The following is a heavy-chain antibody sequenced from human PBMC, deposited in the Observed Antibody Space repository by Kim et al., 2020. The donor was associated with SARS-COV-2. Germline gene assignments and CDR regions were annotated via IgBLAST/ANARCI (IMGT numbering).Heavy chain of an antibody. CDR2: ISGSGGST. CDR1: GFAFSSYA. D-gene: IGHD3-10*01. V-gene: IGHV3-23*01. J-gene: IGHJ6*02. Sequence: GGSLRLSCAASGFAFSSYAMNWVRQAPGKGLEWVSAISGSGGSTYYADSVKGRFTISRDNSKNTLYLQMNSLRADDTAVYYCAKAGGYYGSGSYDYYVMDVWGQGTTVTVSS. CDR3: AKAGGYYGSGSYDYYVMDV.